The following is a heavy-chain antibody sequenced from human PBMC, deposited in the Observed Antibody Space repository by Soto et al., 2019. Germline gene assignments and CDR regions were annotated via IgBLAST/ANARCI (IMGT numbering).Heavy chain of an antibody. CDR1: GGSISSGGYY. CDR3: GRGSSIAGLYYGMDV. Sequence: QVQLQESGPGLVKPSQTLSLTCTVSGGSISSGGYYWTWIRQHPGKGLEWIGYNYYSGITYYNPSLKCRVAISLDTSNYQFSLKLSSVTASFTAVYYCGRGSSIAGLYYGMDVWGQGTTVTVSS. CDR2: NYYSGIT. J-gene: IGHJ6*02. V-gene: IGHV4-31*03. D-gene: IGHD6-6*01.